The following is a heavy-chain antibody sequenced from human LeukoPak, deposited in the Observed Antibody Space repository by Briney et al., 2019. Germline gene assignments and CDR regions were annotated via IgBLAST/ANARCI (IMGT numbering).Heavy chain of an antibody. V-gene: IGHV3-33*06. CDR1: GFIFSDYG. J-gene: IGHJ5*02. CDR2: IWNNGNNR. Sequence: GGSLRLSCAASGFIFSDYGMHWVRQAPGKGLEWVAVIWNNGNNRYADSVKGRFTVSRDNSKNTLYLQMNSLRAEDTAVYYCAKQFVDIWGQGTLVIVSS. D-gene: IGHD3-10*01. CDR3: AKQFVDI.